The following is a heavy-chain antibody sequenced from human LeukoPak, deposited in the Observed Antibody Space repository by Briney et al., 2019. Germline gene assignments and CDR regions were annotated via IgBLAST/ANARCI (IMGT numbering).Heavy chain of an antibody. CDR3: AKDGAGYSSGWYFDY. CDR1: GFPFSSYA. CDR2: IRGSGGST. V-gene: IGHV3-23*01. D-gene: IGHD6-19*01. J-gene: IGHJ4*02. Sequence: GGTLRLSCAVSGFPFSSYAMSWVRHAPAKGLEWVSAIRGSGGSTYYAGSVKGRFTISRDNSKNTLYLQMNGLRAEDTAVYYCAKDGAGYSSGWYFDYWGQGTLVTVSS.